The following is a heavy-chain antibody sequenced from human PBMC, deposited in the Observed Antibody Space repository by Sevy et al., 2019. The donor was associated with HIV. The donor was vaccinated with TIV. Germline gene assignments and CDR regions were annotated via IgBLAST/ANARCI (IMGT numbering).Heavy chain of an antibody. Sequence: GGSLRLSCAASGFSFSSYYMNWVRQAPGKGLEWVSSISTGSHYIYYADSVKGRFTISRDNAKNSLFLQMNSLRAEDTAVYYCARSGKYYGSGAYHWGQGTLVTVSS. D-gene: IGHD3-22*01. CDR2: ISTGSHYI. J-gene: IGHJ4*02. V-gene: IGHV3-21*01. CDR1: GFSFSSYY. CDR3: ARSGKYYGSGAYH.